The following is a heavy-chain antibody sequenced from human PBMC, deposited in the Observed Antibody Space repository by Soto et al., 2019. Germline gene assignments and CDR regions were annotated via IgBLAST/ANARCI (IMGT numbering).Heavy chain of an antibody. Sequence: QVQLVQSGAEVNKPGASVKVSCTASGYTFTTYTIHWVRQAPGHRLEWVGGINAGTGYTRYSQNFQGRVSMTRDTSARTRLMELRSLRSEDTAVYYCARSDPEVQEPLESWGQGTLVTGSS. V-gene: IGHV1-3*01. D-gene: IGHD1-26*01. CDR1: GYTFTTYT. J-gene: IGHJ4*02. CDR3: ARSDPEVQEPLES. CDR2: INAGTGYT.